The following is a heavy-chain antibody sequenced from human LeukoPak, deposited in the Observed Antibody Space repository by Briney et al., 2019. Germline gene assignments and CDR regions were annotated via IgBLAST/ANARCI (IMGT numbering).Heavy chain of an antibody. CDR3: ACGPFDY. J-gene: IGHJ4*02. Sequence: SETLSLTCTVSGGSINSGDYYWSWIRQPPGKGLEWIGYIYYSGSTYYNPSLKSRVTMSVDTSKNQFSLKLSSVTAADTAVYYCACGPFDYWGQGTLVTVSS. V-gene: IGHV4-30-4*01. CDR2: IYYSGST. D-gene: IGHD2-21*01. CDR1: GGSINSGDYY.